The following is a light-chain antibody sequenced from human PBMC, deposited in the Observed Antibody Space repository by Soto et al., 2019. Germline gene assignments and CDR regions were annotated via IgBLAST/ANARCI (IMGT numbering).Light chain of an antibody. Sequence: EIVLTQSPATLSLSPGEGATLSCRASQSVSSYLAWFQQKPGQAPRLLIFDAFNRPTAIPARFSGSGSGTDFTLTISSLEPEDFAVYYCQQRSNWPLTFGQGTRLEIK. CDR2: DAF. CDR3: QQRSNWPLT. J-gene: IGKJ5*01. CDR1: QSVSSY. V-gene: IGKV3-11*01.